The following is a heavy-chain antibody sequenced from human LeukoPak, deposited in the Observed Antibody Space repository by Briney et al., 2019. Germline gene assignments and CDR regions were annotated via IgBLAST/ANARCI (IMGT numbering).Heavy chain of an antibody. V-gene: IGHV3-64*01. Sequence: GGSLRLSCAASGFTFSSYAMHWVRQAPGKGLEYVSAISSNGGSTYYANSVKGRFTISRDNSKNTLYLQMGSLRAEDMAVYYCARTNWHVEMATGPDYYGMGVWGQGTTVTVSS. J-gene: IGHJ6*02. CDR1: GFTFSSYA. D-gene: IGHD5-24*01. CDR2: ISSNGGST. CDR3: ARTNWHVEMATGPDYYGMGV.